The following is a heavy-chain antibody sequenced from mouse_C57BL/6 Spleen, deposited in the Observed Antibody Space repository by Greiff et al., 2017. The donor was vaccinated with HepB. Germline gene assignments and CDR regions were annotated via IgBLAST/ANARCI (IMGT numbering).Heavy chain of an antibody. CDR3: TRSRGYFFAY. D-gene: IGHD2-3*01. CDR2: IDPETGGT. J-gene: IGHJ3*01. CDR1: GYTFTDYE. V-gene: IGHV1-15*01. Sequence: VQLQQSGAELVRPGASVTLSCKASGYTFTDYEMHWVKQTPVHGLEWIGAIDPETGGTAYNQKFKGRAILTADKSSSTAYMELRSLTSEDSAVYYCTRSRGYFFAYWGQGTLVTVSA.